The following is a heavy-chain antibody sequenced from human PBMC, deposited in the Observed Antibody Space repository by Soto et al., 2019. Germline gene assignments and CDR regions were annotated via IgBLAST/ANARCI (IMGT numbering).Heavy chain of an antibody. CDR3: ARDPYFGSGYSRSFDY. D-gene: IGHD3-3*01. Sequence: ASVKVSCKASGYTFTSYGISWVRRAPGQGLEWMGWISAYNGNTNYAQKLQGRVTMTTDTSTSTAYMELRSLRSDDTAVYYCARDPYFGSGYSRSFDYWGQGTLVTVSS. CDR1: GYTFTSYG. V-gene: IGHV1-18*01. J-gene: IGHJ4*02. CDR2: ISAYNGNT.